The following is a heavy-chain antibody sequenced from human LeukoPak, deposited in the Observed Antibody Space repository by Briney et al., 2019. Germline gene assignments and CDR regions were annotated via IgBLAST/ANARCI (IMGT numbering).Heavy chain of an antibody. V-gene: IGHV4-39*01. D-gene: IGHD6-13*01. CDR1: GGSISSSTYY. J-gene: IGHJ4*02. CDR2: IYYSGST. CDR3: ARRAVGTFDY. Sequence: KTSETLSLTCTVSGGSISSSTYYWGWIRQPPGKGLEWIGSIYYSGSTYYNPSLKSRVSISIDTSKNQFSLNLSSVTAADTAVYHCARRAVGTFDYWGQGTLVTVSS.